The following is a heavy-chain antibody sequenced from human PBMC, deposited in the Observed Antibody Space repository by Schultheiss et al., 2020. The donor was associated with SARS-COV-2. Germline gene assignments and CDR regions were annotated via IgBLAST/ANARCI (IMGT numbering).Heavy chain of an antibody. J-gene: IGHJ4*02. D-gene: IGHD3-3*01. V-gene: IGHV4-31*03. Sequence: SETLSLTCTVSGGSISSGGYYWSWIRQHPGKGLEWIGYIYYSGSTYYNPSLKSRVTISVDTSKNQFSLKLSSVTAADTTVYYCARARKGIFGVVIHFDYWGQGTLVTVSS. CDR1: GGSISSGGYY. CDR2: IYYSGST. CDR3: ARARKGIFGVVIHFDY.